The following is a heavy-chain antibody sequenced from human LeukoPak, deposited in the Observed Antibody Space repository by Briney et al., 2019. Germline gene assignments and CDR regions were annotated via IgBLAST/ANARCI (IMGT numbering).Heavy chain of an antibody. CDR1: GFTFSDYY. Sequence: GGSLRLSCAASGFTFSDYYMSWIRQAPGKGLVWVSYISSSGSSIYYADSVKGRFTISRGNAKNSLYLQMNSLRAEDTAVYYCARGYCSGGSCYPNTSNSPLYYYYGMDVWGQGTTVTVSS. CDR3: ARGYCSGGSCYPNTSNSPLYYYYGMDV. J-gene: IGHJ6*02. V-gene: IGHV3-11*01. CDR2: ISSSGSSI. D-gene: IGHD2-15*01.